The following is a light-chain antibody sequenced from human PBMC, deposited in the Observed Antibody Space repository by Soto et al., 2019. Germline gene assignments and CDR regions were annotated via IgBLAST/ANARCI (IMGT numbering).Light chain of an antibody. V-gene: IGLV2-14*01. CDR2: GVS. CDR3: SSYTNIRTLL. CDR1: SSDVGGYNY. Sequence: QSVLAQPASASGSPGQSITISCTGTSSDVGGYNYVSWHQQHPGRAPKLIISGVSNRPSGVSNRFSGSKSGNTASLTISGLQAEDEADYYCSSYTNIRTLLFGGVTKLPVL. J-gene: IGLJ3*02.